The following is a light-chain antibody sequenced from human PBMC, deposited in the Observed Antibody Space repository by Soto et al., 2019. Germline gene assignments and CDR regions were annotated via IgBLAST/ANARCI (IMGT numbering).Light chain of an antibody. Sequence: DIQMTQSPSSLSASIGDRVTITCRATHGIGNYLAWYQQKPGKVPKLLIHAASTLQSGVPSRFSGSGSGTDFSLTISSLQPEDVATYYCQKYNRAPQTFGQGTKLEIK. J-gene: IGKJ2*01. CDR1: HGIGNY. CDR3: QKYNRAPQT. CDR2: AAS. V-gene: IGKV1-27*01.